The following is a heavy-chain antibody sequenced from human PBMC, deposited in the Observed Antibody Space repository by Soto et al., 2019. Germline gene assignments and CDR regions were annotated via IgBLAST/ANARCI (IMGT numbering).Heavy chain of an antibody. CDR2: IYYSGST. J-gene: IGHJ5*02. V-gene: IGHV4-31*03. Sequence: PSETLSLTCTVSGGSISSGGYYWSWIRQHPGKGLEWIGYIYYSGSTYYNPSLKSRATISVDTSKNQFSLKLSSVTVADTAVYYCARATAAKNWFDPWGQGTLVTVSS. CDR1: GGSISSGGYY. D-gene: IGHD6-13*01. CDR3: ARATAAKNWFDP.